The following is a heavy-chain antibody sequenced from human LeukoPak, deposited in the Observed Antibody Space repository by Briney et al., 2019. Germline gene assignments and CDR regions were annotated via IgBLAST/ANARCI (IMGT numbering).Heavy chain of an antibody. D-gene: IGHD6-19*01. CDR3: ARVREYSSGWYYFDY. Sequence: GGSLRLSCAASGFTFSSYAMHWVRQAPGKGLEWVAVISYDGSNKYYADSVKGRFTISRDNSKNTLYLQMNSLRAEGTAVYYCARVREYSSGWYYFDYWGQGTLVTVSS. V-gene: IGHV3-30-3*01. CDR1: GFTFSSYA. J-gene: IGHJ4*02. CDR2: ISYDGSNK.